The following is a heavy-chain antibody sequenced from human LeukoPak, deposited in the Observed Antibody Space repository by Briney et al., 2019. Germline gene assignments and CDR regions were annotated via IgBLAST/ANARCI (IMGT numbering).Heavy chain of an antibody. Sequence: SETLSLTCTVSGGSISSSSYYRGWIRQPPGKGLEWIGSIYYSGSTYYNPSLKSRVTISVDTSKNQFSLKLSSVTAADTAVYYCASQYGDYVPLGYWGQGTLVTVSS. D-gene: IGHD4-17*01. J-gene: IGHJ4*02. CDR2: IYYSGST. CDR1: GGSISSSSYY. CDR3: ASQYGDYVPLGY. V-gene: IGHV4-39*01.